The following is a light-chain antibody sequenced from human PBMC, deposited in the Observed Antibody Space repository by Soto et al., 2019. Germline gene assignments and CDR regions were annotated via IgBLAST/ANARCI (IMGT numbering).Light chain of an antibody. CDR2: DAS. Sequence: EIVLTQSPATLSLNPGERATLSCRASQSVSSYLAWYQQKPGQAPRLLIYDASNRATGIPARFSGSGSGTDFTLTISSLEPEDFAVYYCQQRSNWPLTFGPGT. CDR3: QQRSNWPLT. V-gene: IGKV3-11*01. CDR1: QSVSSY. J-gene: IGKJ3*01.